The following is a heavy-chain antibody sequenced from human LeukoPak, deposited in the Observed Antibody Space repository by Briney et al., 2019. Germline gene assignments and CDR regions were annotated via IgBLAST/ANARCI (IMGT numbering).Heavy chain of an antibody. V-gene: IGHV4-59*08. D-gene: IGHD6-19*01. CDR2: IYYSGST. CDR1: GGSISSYY. J-gene: IGHJ4*02. CDR3: ARQAVAGTTHYDY. Sequence: SETLSLTCTVSGGSISSYYWSWIRQPPGKGLEWIGYIYYSGSTNYNPSLKSRVTISVDTSKNQFSLKLSSVTAADTAVYYCARQAVAGTTHYDYWGQGTLVTVSS.